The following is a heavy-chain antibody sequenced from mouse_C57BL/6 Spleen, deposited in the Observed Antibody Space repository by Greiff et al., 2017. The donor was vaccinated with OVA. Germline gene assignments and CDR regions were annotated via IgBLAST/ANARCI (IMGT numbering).Heavy chain of an antibody. V-gene: IGHV1-26*01. CDR1: GYTFTDYY. CDR3: ARSPNWDRLGDY. J-gene: IGHJ2*01. D-gene: IGHD4-1*02. Sequence: VQLQQSGPELVKPGASVKISCKASGYTFTDYYMNWVKQSHGKSLEWIGDINPNNGGTSYNQKFKGKATLTVDKSSSTAYMELRSLTSEDAAVYYCARSPNWDRLGDYWGQGTTLTVSS. CDR2: INPNNGGT.